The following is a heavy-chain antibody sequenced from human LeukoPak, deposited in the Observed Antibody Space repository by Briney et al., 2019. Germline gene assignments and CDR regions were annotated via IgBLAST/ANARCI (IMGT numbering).Heavy chain of an antibody. CDR1: GGSISSYY. D-gene: IGHD4-17*01. Sequence: SETLSLTCTVSGGSISSYYWSWIRQPAGKGLEWIGHIYTSGSTNYNPSLKSRVTISVDKSKNQFSLKLSSVTAADTAVYYCARDRYGAIDAFDIWGQGTMVTVSS. CDR2: IYTSGST. CDR3: ARDRYGAIDAFDI. V-gene: IGHV4-4*07. J-gene: IGHJ3*02.